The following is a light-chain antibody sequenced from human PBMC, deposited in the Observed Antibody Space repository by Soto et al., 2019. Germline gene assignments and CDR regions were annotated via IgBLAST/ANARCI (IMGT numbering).Light chain of an antibody. CDR2: EGS. CDR3: FSYAGITTGV. V-gene: IGLV2-23*01. CDR1: SSDVGSYNL. Sequence: QSALTQSASVSGSPGQSITISCTGTSSDVGSYNLVSWYQHHPGKAPKLMIYEGSKRPSGVSNRFSGSKSGNTASLTISGLQAEDEADYYCFSYAGITTGVFGGGTKLTVL. J-gene: IGLJ3*02.